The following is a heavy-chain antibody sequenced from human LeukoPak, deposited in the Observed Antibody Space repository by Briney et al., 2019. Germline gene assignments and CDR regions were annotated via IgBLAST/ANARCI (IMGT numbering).Heavy chain of an antibody. CDR2: IRSKADNYAT. CDR3: TRPFYSSSPRGMDV. D-gene: IGHD6-13*01. CDR1: GFTFSGSP. V-gene: IGHV3-73*01. Sequence: PGGSLRLSCAASGFTFSGSPILWVRQASGKGLEWVGRIRSKADNYATAYAASVQGRCTISRDDSKSTAYLQLNSLKTEDTAVYYCTRPFYSSSPRGMDVWGQGTTVTVSS. J-gene: IGHJ6*02.